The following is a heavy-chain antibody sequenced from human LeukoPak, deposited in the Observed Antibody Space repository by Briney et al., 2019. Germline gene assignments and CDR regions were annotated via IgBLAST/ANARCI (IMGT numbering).Heavy chain of an antibody. CDR1: GGSISSGDYY. D-gene: IGHD6-19*01. CDR3: ARVSIAVAGRLFDY. V-gene: IGHV4-61*08. J-gene: IGHJ4*02. CDR2: IYYGGST. Sequence: SETLSLTCTVSGGSISSGDYYWSWIRQPPGKGLEWIGYIYYGGSTNYNPSLKSRVTISVDTSKNQFSLKLSSVTAADTAVYYCARVSIAVAGRLFDYWGQGTLVTASS.